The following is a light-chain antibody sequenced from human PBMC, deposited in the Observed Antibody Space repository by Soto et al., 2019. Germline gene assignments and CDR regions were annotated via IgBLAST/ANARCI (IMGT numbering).Light chain of an antibody. CDR2: DAS. V-gene: IGKV1-5*01. CDR1: QSISSS. J-gene: IGKJ1*01. Sequence: DIHMTQSPSSLSACSGDIVTIPWRASQSISSSLAWYQQKPGKAPKRLIYDASTLESGVPSRFTGRGSGTEFTLTISSLQPEDFATYYCQQYKSYSRMFGQGTKVDI. CDR3: QQYKSYSRM.